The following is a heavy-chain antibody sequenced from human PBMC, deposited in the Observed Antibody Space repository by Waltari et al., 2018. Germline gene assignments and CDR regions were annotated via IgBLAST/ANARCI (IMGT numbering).Heavy chain of an antibody. CDR2: IKQDGSEK. V-gene: IGHV3-7*01. CDR3: TRDEA. Sequence: EVQLVESGGGLVQPGGSLRLSSEASGFTFSDYWMCWVRQAPGKGLEWVANIKQDGSEKDYVDSVKGRFTISRDNAKKLLYLQMNSLRGEDTAVYYCTRDEAWGQGTLVTVSS. J-gene: IGHJ5*02. CDR1: GFTFSDYW.